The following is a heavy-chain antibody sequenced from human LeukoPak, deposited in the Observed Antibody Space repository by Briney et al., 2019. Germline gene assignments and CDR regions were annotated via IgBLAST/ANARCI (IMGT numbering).Heavy chain of an antibody. V-gene: IGHV4-61*01. Sequence: SETLSLTCTVSGGSVSSGSYYWSWSRQPPGKGLEWIGYIYYSGSTNYNPSLKSRVTISVDTSKNQFSLKLSSVTAADTAVYYCAREAYYYGSGSPYTDVWGKGTTVTVSS. CDR3: AREAYYYGSGSPYTDV. D-gene: IGHD3-10*01. J-gene: IGHJ6*04. CDR2: IYYSGST. CDR1: GGSVSSGSYY.